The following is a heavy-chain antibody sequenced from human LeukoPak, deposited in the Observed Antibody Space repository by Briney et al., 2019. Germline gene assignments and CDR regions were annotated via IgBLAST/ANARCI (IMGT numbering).Heavy chain of an antibody. D-gene: IGHD4-17*01. V-gene: IGHV4-59*12. Sequence: SETLSLTCTVSGGSISSYYWSWIRQPPGKGLEWIGYIYYSGSTNYNPSLKSRVTISVDTSKNQFSLKLSSVTAADTAVYYCARGTALTTTVTTAHDYWGQGTLVTVSS. CDR3: ARGTALTTTVTTAHDY. CDR1: GGSISSYY. CDR2: IYYSGST. J-gene: IGHJ4*02.